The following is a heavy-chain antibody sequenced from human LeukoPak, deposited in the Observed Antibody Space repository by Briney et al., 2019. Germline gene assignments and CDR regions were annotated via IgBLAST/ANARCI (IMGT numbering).Heavy chain of an antibody. V-gene: IGHV3-74*01. J-gene: IGHJ6*02. CDR1: YX. D-gene: IGHD6-13*01. CDR2: INSDGSST. CDR3: ARDPRPRWSDYYYYGMDV. Sequence: YXMXWXRQAPGKGLVWVSRINSDGSSTSYADSVKGRFTISRDNAKNTLYLQMNSLRAEDTAVYYCARDPRPRWSDYYYYGMDVWGQGTTVTVSS.